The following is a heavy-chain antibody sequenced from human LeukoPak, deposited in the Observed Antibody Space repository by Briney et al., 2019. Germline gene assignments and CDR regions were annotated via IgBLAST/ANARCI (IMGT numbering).Heavy chain of an antibody. V-gene: IGHV3-23*01. J-gene: IGHJ4*02. CDR3: AKESIVVVTANTDY. D-gene: IGHD2-21*02. Sequence: GGSLRLSCAASGFTFSSYWMSWVRQAPGKGLEWVSAISGSGGSTYYADSVKGRFTISRDNSKNTLYLQMNSLRAEDTAVYYCAKESIVVVTANTDYWGQGTLVTVSS. CDR1: GFTFSSYW. CDR2: ISGSGGST.